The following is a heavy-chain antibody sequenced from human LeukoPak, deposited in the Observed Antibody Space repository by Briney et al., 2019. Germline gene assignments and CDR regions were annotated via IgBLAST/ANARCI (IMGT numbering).Heavy chain of an antibody. V-gene: IGHV3-21*01. CDR3: AREDYYDSSNDY. J-gene: IGHJ4*02. D-gene: IGHD3-22*01. CDR2: ISSSSSYI. Sequence: GGSLRLSCAASGFTFSSYSMNWVRQAPGKGLEWVSSISSSSSYIYYADSVKGRFTISRDNSKNTLYLQMNSLRAEDTAVYYCAREDYYDSSNDYWGQGTLVTVSS. CDR1: GFTFSSYS.